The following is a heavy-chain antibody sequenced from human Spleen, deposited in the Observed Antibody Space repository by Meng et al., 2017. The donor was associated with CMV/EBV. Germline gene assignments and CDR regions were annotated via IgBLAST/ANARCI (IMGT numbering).Heavy chain of an antibody. D-gene: IGHD3-10*01. CDR2: ISWNSNSI. V-gene: IGHV3-9*01. CDR3: VKASGLYYGSGTFDYFDS. CDR1: GFIFDDYA. J-gene: IGHJ4*02. Sequence: SLKISCAASGFIFDDYALHWVRLVPGKGLEWVSGISWNSNSIAYVDSVKGRFTISRDNAKNSLHLQMNSLRPEDTALYYCVKASGLYYGSGTFDYFDSWGQGTLVTVSS.